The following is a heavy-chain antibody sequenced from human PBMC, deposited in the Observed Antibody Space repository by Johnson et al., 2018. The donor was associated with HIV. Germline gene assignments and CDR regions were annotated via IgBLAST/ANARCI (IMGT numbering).Heavy chain of an antibody. CDR1: GFTFSSYA. CDR3: AREGTVSYGGAFDI. D-gene: IGHD4-17*01. CDR2: IYSGGST. V-gene: IGHV3-66*01. J-gene: IGHJ3*02. Sequence: VQLVESGGGVVQPGRSLRLSCAASGFTFSSYAMSWVRQAPGKGLEWVSVIYSGGSTYYADSVKGRFTISRDNSKNTLYLQMNSLRAEDTAVYYCAREGTVSYGGAFDIWGQGTMVTVSS.